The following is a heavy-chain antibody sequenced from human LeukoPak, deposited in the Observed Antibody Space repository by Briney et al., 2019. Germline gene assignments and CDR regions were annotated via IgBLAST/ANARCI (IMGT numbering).Heavy chain of an antibody. V-gene: IGHV3-21*01. D-gene: IGHD3-9*01. Sequence: GGSLRLSCAASGFAFSSYSMNWVRQAPGRGLEWVSSISTSSIYIYYADSVKGRFTISRDNAKNSLYLQMNSLRAEDTAVYYCARDFTSYYDILTGYSDGYFDYWGQGTLVTVSS. CDR2: ISTSSIYI. CDR3: ARDFTSYYDILTGYSDGYFDY. CDR1: GFAFSSYS. J-gene: IGHJ4*02.